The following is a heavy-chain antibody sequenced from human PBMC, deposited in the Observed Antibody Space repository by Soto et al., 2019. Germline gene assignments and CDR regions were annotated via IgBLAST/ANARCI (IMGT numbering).Heavy chain of an antibody. V-gene: IGHV1-8*01. J-gene: IGHJ5*02. CDR3: ARYIYGQGFQA. Sequence: QVQLVQPGAEVRKPGASVKVSCKASGDIFTNFDFNWVRPATGQGLEWIGWMRENSGDTGQDQKFQGSVRMTRDSSMRTAYMELSSLSAEDTAVSYCARYIYGQGFQAWGQGTMVFVSS. CDR2: MRENSGDT. D-gene: IGHD3-3*02. CDR1: GDIFTNFD.